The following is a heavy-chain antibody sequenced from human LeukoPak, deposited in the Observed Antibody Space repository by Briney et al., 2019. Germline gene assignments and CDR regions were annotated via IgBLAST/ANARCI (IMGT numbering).Heavy chain of an antibody. D-gene: IGHD6-25*01. CDR1: GLTFSSYG. CDR3: ARDRRLSYFDY. Sequence: GGSLRLSCAASGLTFSSYGMHGVRQAPGKGLEWVAVIWYDGSNKYYADSVKGRFTISRDNSKNTLYLQMNSLRDEDTAVYYCARDRRLSYFDYWGQGTLVTVSP. J-gene: IGHJ4*02. V-gene: IGHV3-33*01. CDR2: IWYDGSNK.